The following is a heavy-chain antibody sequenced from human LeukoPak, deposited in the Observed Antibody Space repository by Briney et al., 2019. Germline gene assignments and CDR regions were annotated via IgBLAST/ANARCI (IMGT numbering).Heavy chain of an antibody. Sequence: GASVKVSCKASGNTFTSYYIRWVRQAPGQGLEWMGIISPSGGSTSYAQTSEGRVTMTRDTSTSTVYMELSSLRSEDTAVYYCARLDENIYGQPQGGSLDYWGQGTLVTVSS. V-gene: IGHV1-46*01. D-gene: IGHD5-18*01. J-gene: IGHJ4*02. CDR1: GNTFTSYY. CDR3: ARLDENIYGQPQGGSLDY. CDR2: ISPSGGST.